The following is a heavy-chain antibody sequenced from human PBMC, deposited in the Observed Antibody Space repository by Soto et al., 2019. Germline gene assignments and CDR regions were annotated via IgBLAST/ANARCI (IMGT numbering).Heavy chain of an antibody. CDR3: VRFTATYYFDY. J-gene: IGHJ4*02. Sequence: QITLKESGPTLVKPTQTLTLTCSFSGFSLSTSGVGVGWIRQPPGKALEWLALIYWDDDKRYSPSLKSRLTITKDTSKNQVVLTMTNMDPVDTATYYCVRFTATYYFDYWGQGTLVTVSS. CDR1: GFSLSTSGVG. D-gene: IGHD3-16*01. V-gene: IGHV2-5*02. CDR2: IYWDDDK.